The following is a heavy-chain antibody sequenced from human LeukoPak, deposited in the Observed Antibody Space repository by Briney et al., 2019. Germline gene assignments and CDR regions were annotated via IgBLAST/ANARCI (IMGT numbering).Heavy chain of an antibody. V-gene: IGHV1-3*01. J-gene: IGHJ4*02. D-gene: IGHD1-26*01. CDR1: GYTFTSYA. CDR2: INAGNGNT. Sequence: EASVKVSCKASGYTFTSYAMHWVRQAPGQRLEWMGWINAGNGNTKYSQKFQGRVTITRDTSASTAYMELSSLRSEDTAVYYCARNGGSYRFDYWGQGTLVTVSS. CDR3: ARNGGSYRFDY.